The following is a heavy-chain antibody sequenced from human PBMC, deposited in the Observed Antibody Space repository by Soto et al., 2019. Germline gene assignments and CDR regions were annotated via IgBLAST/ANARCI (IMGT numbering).Heavy chain of an antibody. J-gene: IGHJ6*02. Sequence: QVKLRHSGAEMQPPAASVRVSCKAAGGTFSKYAFSWLRQAPGQGLEWLGGNIPMFGKPKYAQKFQGRVAISADESTATVYIELRRLRTEDTAVYFGSRPLRVRNSYYGMAVWGQGPAVTVSS. D-gene: IGHD5-12*01. CDR1: GGTFSKYA. CDR3: SRPLRVRNSYYGMAV. V-gene: IGHV1-69*01. CDR2: NIPMFGKP.